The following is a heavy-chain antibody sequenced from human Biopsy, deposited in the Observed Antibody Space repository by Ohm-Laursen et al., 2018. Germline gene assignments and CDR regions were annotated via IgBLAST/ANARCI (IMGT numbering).Heavy chain of an antibody. CDR2: IIPIPNVA. J-gene: IGHJ5*02. Sequence: SSVKVSCKASGDSFTSYAIGWVRQAPGQGLEWMGGIIPIPNVATYAQKFQGRTTITADESTSTAYMELSSLTSDDTAVYFCARGEGSSWFDPWGHGTLVTASS. CDR1: GDSFTSYA. D-gene: IGHD1-26*01. V-gene: IGHV1-69*01. CDR3: ARGEGSSWFDP.